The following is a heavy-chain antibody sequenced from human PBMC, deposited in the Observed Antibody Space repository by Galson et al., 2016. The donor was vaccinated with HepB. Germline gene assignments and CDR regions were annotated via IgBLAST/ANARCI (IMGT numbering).Heavy chain of an antibody. CDR2: IDPSDSYT. V-gene: IGHV5-10-1*01. Sequence: QSGAEVKKPGESLRISCKDSGYSFSTYWIIWVRQMPGEGLEWMGRIDPSDSYTNYSPSFHGHVTISADKSISTAYLQWSSLKASDTGIYYCARQGSSAGELYYYYGMDVWGQGTTVTVSS. CDR3: ARQGSSAGELYYYYGMDV. J-gene: IGHJ6*02. D-gene: IGHD2-15*01. CDR1: GYSFSTYW.